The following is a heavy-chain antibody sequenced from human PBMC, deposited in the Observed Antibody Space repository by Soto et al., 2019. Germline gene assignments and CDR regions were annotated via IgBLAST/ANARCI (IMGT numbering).Heavy chain of an antibody. Sequence: GGSLRLSCAASGFIFSNAWMSWVRQAPGKGLEWVGRIKSKINGGTTDYAAPVRGRFSISRDDSKNTLYLQMSRLKTGDTAVYYCTTDDPINTHWGQGTLVTVSS. J-gene: IGHJ4*02. CDR1: GFIFSNAW. V-gene: IGHV3-15*01. CDR2: IKSKINGGTT. CDR3: TTDDPINTH.